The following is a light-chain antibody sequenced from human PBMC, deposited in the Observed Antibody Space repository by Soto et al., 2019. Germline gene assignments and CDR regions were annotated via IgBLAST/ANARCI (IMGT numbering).Light chain of an antibody. CDR3: QQYGSSSWT. Sequence: IVLTQSPATLSLSPGERATLSCRASQSVGSSLAWYQQKPGQPPRLLIYDASNRATGIPARFSGSGSGTDFTLTISGLEPEDFAVYYCQQYGSSSWTFGQGTKVEIK. V-gene: IGKV3-11*01. J-gene: IGKJ1*01. CDR1: QSVGSS. CDR2: DAS.